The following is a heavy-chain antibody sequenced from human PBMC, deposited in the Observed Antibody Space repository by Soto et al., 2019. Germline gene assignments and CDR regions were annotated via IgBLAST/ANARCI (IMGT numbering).Heavy chain of an antibody. CDR1: GFTFSSYA. Sequence: PGGSLRLSCAASGFTFSSYAMHWVRQAPGKGLEWVAVISYDGSSKYYADSVKGRFTISRDNSKNTLYLQMNSLRAEDTAVYYCARDLGDIVVVPAARAFDYWGQGTLVTVSS. D-gene: IGHD2-2*01. CDR3: ARDLGDIVVVPAARAFDY. V-gene: IGHV3-30-3*01. CDR2: ISYDGSSK. J-gene: IGHJ4*02.